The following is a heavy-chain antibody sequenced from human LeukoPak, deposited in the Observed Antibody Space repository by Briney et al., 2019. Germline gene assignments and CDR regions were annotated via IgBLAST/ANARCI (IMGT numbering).Heavy chain of an antibody. CDR1: GFTFSDYY. D-gene: IGHD4-11*01. Sequence: GGSLRLSCAASGFTFSDYYMSWIRQAPGKGLVWVSRMSSDSTRSSHADSVKGRFTISRDNAKKMVYLQMNSLRVEDSAVYYCAAGPSSNGHQLPYWGQGTLVTVSS. CDR3: AAGPSSNGHQLPY. CDR2: MSSDSTRS. J-gene: IGHJ4*02. V-gene: IGHV3-74*01.